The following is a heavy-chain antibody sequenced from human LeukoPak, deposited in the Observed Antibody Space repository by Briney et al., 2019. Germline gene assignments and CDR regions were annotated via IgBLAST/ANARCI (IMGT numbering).Heavy chain of an antibody. Sequence: RSLRPSCAASGFTFSSYAMHWVRQAPGKGLERVAVISYDGSNKYYADSVKGRFTISRDNSKNTLYLQMNSLRAEDTAVYYCARDARTVGITMIVVGFDYWGQGTLVTVSS. CDR2: ISYDGSNK. CDR3: ARDARTVGITMIVVGFDY. CDR1: GFTFSSYA. V-gene: IGHV3-30*01. D-gene: IGHD3-22*01. J-gene: IGHJ4*02.